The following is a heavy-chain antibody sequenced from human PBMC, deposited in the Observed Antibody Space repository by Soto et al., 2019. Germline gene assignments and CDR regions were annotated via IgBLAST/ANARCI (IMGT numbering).Heavy chain of an antibody. CDR2: ISYDGSNK. D-gene: IGHD1-7*01. Sequence: GGSLRLSCAASGFTFSSYAMHWVRQAPGKGLEWVAVISYDGSNKYYADYVKGRFTISRDNSKNTLYLQMNSLRAEDTAVYYCARDGSFTRYNWNSNWFDPWGQGTLVTVSS. CDR3: ARDGSFTRYNWNSNWFDP. V-gene: IGHV3-30-3*01. J-gene: IGHJ5*02. CDR1: GFTFSSYA.